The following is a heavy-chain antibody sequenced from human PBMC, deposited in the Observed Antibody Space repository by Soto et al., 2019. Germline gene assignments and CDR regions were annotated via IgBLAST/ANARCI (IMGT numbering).Heavy chain of an antibody. J-gene: IGHJ4*02. CDR2: IKQDGSER. D-gene: IGHD2-15*01. CDR1: GFTFSRYW. V-gene: IGHV3-7*04. Sequence: GGSLRLSCADSGFTFSRYWVTWVRQAPGKGLEWVASIKQDGSERYYVDSVKGRFTISRDNAKNSLYLQMNSLRAEDTAVYYCARIGYCSWCIDDWGQGTLVTVSS. CDR3: ARIGYCSWCIDD.